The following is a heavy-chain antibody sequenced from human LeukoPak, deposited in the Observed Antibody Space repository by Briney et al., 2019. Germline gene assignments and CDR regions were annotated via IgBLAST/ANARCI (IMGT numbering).Heavy chain of an antibody. D-gene: IGHD3-22*01. CDR2: ISSSGSTM. Sequence: GGSLRLSCAASGFTFSDYYMSWIRQAPGKGLEWVSYISSSGSTMYYADSVKGRFTISRDNAKNSLYLQMNSLRAEDTAVYYCARMYYYDPAWFDPWGQGTLVTVSS. CDR1: GFTFSDYY. CDR3: ARMYYYDPAWFDP. V-gene: IGHV3-11*04. J-gene: IGHJ5*02.